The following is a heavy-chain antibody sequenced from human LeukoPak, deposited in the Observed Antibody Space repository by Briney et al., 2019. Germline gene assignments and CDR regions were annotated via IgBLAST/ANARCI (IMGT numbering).Heavy chain of an antibody. CDR2: FDPEDGET. J-gene: IGHJ4*02. D-gene: IGHD3-3*01. Sequence: ASVTVSCKVSGYTLIELSMHWVRQAPGKGLECMGGFDPEDGETIYAQKFQGRVTMTEDTSTDTAYMELSSLRSEDTAVYYCATLSPTYYDFWSGIDYWGQGTLVTVSS. CDR3: ATLSPTYYDFWSGIDY. V-gene: IGHV1-24*01. CDR1: GYTLIELS.